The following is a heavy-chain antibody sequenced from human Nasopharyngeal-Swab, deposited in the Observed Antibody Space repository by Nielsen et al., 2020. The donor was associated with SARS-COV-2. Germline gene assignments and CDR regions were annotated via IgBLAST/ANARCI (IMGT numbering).Heavy chain of an antibody. V-gene: IGHV3-7*01. D-gene: IGHD2-2*02. J-gene: IGHJ4*02. Sequence: GGSLRLSCVVSGFTFGSSWMTWVRQAPGKGLEWLANINGDGSVENYVDSVKGRFTISRDNSKNSLYLQMNSLRVEDTAIYYCARDSYTRLDYWGQGTLVTVSS. CDR1: GFTFGSSW. CDR3: ARDSYTRLDY. CDR2: INGDGSVE.